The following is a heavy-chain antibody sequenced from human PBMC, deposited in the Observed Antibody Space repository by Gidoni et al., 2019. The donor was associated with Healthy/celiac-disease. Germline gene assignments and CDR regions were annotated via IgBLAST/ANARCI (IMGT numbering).Heavy chain of an antibody. CDR3: ARFTQYYDFWSGYSPDAFDI. Sequence: EVQLVESGGGLVQPGGSLSLSCAASGFTFSRSWMSWVRQAPGKGLEWVANIKQDGSEKYYVDSVKGRFTISRDNAKNSPYLQMNSLRAEDTAVYYCARFTQYYDFWSGYSPDAFDIWGQGTMVTVSS. V-gene: IGHV3-7*03. CDR1: GFTFSRSW. CDR2: IKQDGSEK. J-gene: IGHJ3*02. D-gene: IGHD3-3*01.